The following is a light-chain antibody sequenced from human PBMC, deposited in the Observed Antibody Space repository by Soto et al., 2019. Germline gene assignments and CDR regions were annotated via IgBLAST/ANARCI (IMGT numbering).Light chain of an antibody. J-gene: IGKJ1*01. Sequence: DIQMTQSPSSLSASVGDRVTVTCRASPSITTYSNWYQQKPGKAPKLLIYAASSLQSGVPSRFSGSEAGTDFTLTITSLQPEDFATYICPRSYGTPWTFGQGNKVEIK. CDR1: PSITTY. CDR3: PRSYGTPWT. V-gene: IGKV1-39*01. CDR2: AAS.